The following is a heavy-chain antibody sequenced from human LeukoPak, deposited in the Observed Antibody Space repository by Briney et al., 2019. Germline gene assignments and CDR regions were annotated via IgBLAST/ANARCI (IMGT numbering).Heavy chain of an antibody. Sequence: ASVKVSCKASGYTFIGYYMHWVRQAPGQGLEWMGWINPNSGGTNYAQKFQGRVTMTRDTSISTAYMELSRLRSDDTAVYYCARDVSYYGSGRNGMDVWGQGTTVTVSS. CDR3: ARDVSYYGSGRNGMDV. CDR2: INPNSGGT. D-gene: IGHD3-10*01. V-gene: IGHV1-2*02. CDR1: GYTFIGYY. J-gene: IGHJ6*02.